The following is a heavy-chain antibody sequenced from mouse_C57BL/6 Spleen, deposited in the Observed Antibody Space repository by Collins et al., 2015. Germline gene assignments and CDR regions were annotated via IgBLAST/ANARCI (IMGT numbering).Heavy chain of an antibody. J-gene: IGHJ4*01. Sequence: QVQLQQSGAELMKPGASVKISCKATGYTFSSYWIEWVKQRPGHGLEWIGEILPGSGSTNYNEKFKGKATFTADTSSNTAYMQLSSLTSEDSAVYYCARSTVVDYYAMDYRGQGTSVTVSS. CDR1: GYTFSSYW. CDR3: ARSTVVDYYAMDY. CDR2: ILPGSGST. V-gene: IGHV1-9*01. D-gene: IGHD1-1*01.